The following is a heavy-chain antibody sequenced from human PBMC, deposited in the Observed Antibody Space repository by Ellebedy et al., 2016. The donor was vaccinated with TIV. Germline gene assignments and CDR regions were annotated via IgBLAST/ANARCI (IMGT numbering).Heavy chain of an antibody. CDR1: GYTLTELS. D-gene: IGHD5-18*01. CDR2: IIPIFGTA. V-gene: IGHV1-69*13. CDR3: ARGPLLRGYSYGSIDY. Sequence: ASVKVSCKVSGYTLTELSMHWVRQAPGKGLEWMGGIIPIFGTANYAQKFQGRVTITADESTSTAYMELSSLRSEDTAVYYCARGPLLRGYSYGSIDYWGQGTLVTVSS. J-gene: IGHJ4*02.